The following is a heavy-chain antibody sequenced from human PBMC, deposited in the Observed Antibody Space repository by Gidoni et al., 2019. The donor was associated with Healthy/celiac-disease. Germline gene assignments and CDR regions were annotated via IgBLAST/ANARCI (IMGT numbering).Heavy chain of an antibody. Sequence: HVQLVESGGGVVQPGRSLRLSCAASGFTFSRYGMHWVRQAPGKGLEWVAVIWYDGSNKYYADSVKSRFTNSRDNSKNTLYLQMNSLRAEDTAVYYCARDSRYCSGGSCLSYYGMDVWGQGTTVTVSS. V-gene: IGHV3-33*01. CDR2: IWYDGSNK. CDR3: ARDSRYCSGGSCLSYYGMDV. D-gene: IGHD2-15*01. J-gene: IGHJ6*02. CDR1: GFTFSRYG.